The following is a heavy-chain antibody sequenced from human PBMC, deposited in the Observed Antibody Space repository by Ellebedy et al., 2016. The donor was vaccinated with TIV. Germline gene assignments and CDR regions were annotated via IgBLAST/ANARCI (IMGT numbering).Heavy chain of an antibody. Sequence: AASVKVSCKASTTSAINWVRQAPGQGLEWMGWSSPYNGHTDYTQNFHCRVTVTFDTSTPTAYLELRGLRSDDTAIYYCARRLDGSNPDAFHVWGQGTKVTVSS. D-gene: IGHD3-16*01. V-gene: IGHV1-18*01. J-gene: IGHJ3*01. CDR1: TTSA. CDR3: ARRLDGSNPDAFHV. CDR2: SSPYNGHT.